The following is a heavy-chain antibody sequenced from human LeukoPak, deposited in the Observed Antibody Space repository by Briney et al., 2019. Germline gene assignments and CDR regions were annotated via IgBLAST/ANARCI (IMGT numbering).Heavy chain of an antibody. V-gene: IGHV4-59*01. CDR3: ARRVDYYYYYYMDV. CDR2: IYYSGST. Sequence: PSETQSLTCTVSGGSISSYYWSWIRQPPGKGLEWIGYIYYSGSTNYNPSLKSRVTISVDTSKNQFSLKLSSVTAADTAVYYCARRVDYYYYYYMDVWGRGTTVTVSS. CDR1: GGSISSYY. J-gene: IGHJ6*03.